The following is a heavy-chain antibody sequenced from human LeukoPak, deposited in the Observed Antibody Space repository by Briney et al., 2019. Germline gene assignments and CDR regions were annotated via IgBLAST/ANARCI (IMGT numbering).Heavy chain of an antibody. CDR1: GYTCTSYY. J-gene: IGHJ4*02. CDR3: ARTRSRDSSDAPYYFDY. D-gene: IGHD3/OR15-3a*01. V-gene: IGHV1-46*01. CDR2: INPSGGST. Sequence: ASVKVSCKASGYTCTSYYMHWVRQAPGQGLEWMGIINPSGGSTSYAQKFQGRVTMTRDTSTSTVYMELSSLRSEDTAVYYCARTRSRDSSDAPYYFDYWGQGTLVTVSS.